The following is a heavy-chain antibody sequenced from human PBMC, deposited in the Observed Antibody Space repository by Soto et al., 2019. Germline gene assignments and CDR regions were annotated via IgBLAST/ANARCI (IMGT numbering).Heavy chain of an antibody. Sequence: ASVKVSCKASGYTFTSYGISWVRQAPGQGLEWMGWISAYNGNTNYAQKLQGRVTMTTDTSTSTAYMELRSLRSDDTAVYYCARVRVYGGRAGSYSWYMDVWGKGTTVTVSS. V-gene: IGHV1-18*01. CDR2: ISAYNGNT. CDR3: ARVRVYGGRAGSYSWYMDV. CDR1: GYTFTSYG. D-gene: IGHD6-13*01. J-gene: IGHJ6*03.